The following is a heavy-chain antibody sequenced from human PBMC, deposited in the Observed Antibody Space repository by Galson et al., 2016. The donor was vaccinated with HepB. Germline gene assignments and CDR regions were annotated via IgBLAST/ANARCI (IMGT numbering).Heavy chain of an antibody. CDR2: INPISGGT. V-gene: IGHV1-2*02. J-gene: IGHJ3*02. CDR1: GYTFSGYF. Sequence: SVKVSCKASGYTFSGYFLHWVRQAPGQGLEWMGWINPISGGTDLPQKFQGRVTMTRGTSISTAYMELSRLTFDDTAVYYCAKGILLGSDAFDIWGQGTMVTVSS. D-gene: IGHD1-26*01. CDR3: AKGILLGSDAFDI.